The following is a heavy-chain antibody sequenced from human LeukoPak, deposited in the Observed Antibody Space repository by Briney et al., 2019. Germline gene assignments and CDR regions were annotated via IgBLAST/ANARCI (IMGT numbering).Heavy chain of an antibody. V-gene: IGHV4-59*02. CDR1: GASVTDYY. CDR2: IHHSGNS. Sequence: PSETLSLTGTVSGASVTDYYWSWIRQSPGKGLEWISYIHHSGNSDYNPSLRSRVTTSLDTSKNQFSLNLISVTAADTAVYYCTRGHWGLQSWSQGTLVTVSS. CDR3: TRGHWGLQS. J-gene: IGHJ5*02. D-gene: IGHD7-27*01.